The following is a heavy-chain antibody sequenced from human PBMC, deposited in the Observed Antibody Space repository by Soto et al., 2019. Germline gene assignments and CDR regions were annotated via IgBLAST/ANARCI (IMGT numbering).Heavy chain of an antibody. CDR2: INQSGST. D-gene: IGHD1-1*01. V-gene: IGHV4-34*01. J-gene: IGHJ3*02. CDR3: ARAVPWRKSFDI. Sequence: SETLSLTCAVYGGSFGGYQWSWIRQPPGEGLEWIGEINQSGSTNYNPSLKSRVAISVDTSETQFSLRLNSLTAADTAVYYCARAVPWRKSFDIWGQGTGVTVSS. CDR1: GGSFGGYQ.